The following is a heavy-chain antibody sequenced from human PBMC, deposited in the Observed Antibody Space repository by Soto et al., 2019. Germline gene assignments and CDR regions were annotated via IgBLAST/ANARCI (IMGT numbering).Heavy chain of an antibody. CDR1: GYTLTELS. CDR3: ATEILSHYYDSSGYYTTPPGY. V-gene: IGHV1-24*01. J-gene: IGHJ4*02. D-gene: IGHD3-22*01. Sequence: ASVKVSCKVSGYTLTELSMHWVRQAPGKGLEWMGGFDPEDGETIYAQKFQGRVTMTEDTSTDTAYMELSSLRPEDTAVYYCATEILSHYYDSSGYYTTPPGYWGQGTLVTVSS. CDR2: FDPEDGET.